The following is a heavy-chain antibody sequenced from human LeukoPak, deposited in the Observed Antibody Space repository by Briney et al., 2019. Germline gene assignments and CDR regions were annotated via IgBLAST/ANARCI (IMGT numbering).Heavy chain of an antibody. D-gene: IGHD3-3*01. J-gene: IGHJ4*02. Sequence: HPGGSLRLSCAASGFTFSSYSMNWVRQAPGKGLEWVSYISSSSSTIYYADSVKGRFTISRDNAKNSLYLQMNSLRAEDTAVYYCARDYWGWSGYWGIDYWGQGTLVTVSS. CDR3: ARDYWGWSGYWGIDY. CDR1: GFTFSSYS. CDR2: ISSSSSTI. V-gene: IGHV3-48*01.